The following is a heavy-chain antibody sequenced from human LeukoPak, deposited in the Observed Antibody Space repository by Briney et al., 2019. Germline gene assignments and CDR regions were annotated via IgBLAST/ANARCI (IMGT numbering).Heavy chain of an antibody. CDR1: GFTFDDYV. CDR3: AKDLREAGYSSSWFDY. D-gene: IGHD6-13*01. CDR2: ISWNSGSI. V-gene: IGHV3-9*01. J-gene: IGHJ5*01. Sequence: PGRSLRLSCAASGFTFDDYVMHWVRQAPGKGLEWVSGISWNSGSIGYADSVKGRFTISRDNAKNSLYLQMNSLRAEDTALYYCAKDLREAGYSSSWFDYWGQGTLVTVSS.